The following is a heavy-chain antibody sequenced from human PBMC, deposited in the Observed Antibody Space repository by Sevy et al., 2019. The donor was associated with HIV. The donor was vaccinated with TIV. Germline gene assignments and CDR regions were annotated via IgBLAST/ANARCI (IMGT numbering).Heavy chain of an antibody. CDR2: IYSGGST. Sequence: GGSLRLSCAASGFTVSSNYMSWVRQAPGKGLEWVSVIYSGGSTYYADSVKDRFSISRDNSKDTLYLQMSSLRAEDTAVYYCARDSPMTTVVTVSYYGMDVWGQGTTVTVSS. CDR3: ARDSPMTTVVTVSYYGMDV. D-gene: IGHD4-17*01. J-gene: IGHJ6*02. V-gene: IGHV3-66*01. CDR1: GFTVSSNY.